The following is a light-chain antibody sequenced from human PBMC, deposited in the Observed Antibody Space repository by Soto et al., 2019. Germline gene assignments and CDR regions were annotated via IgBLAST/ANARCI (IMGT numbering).Light chain of an antibody. J-gene: IGLJ2*01. V-gene: IGLV2-14*03. CDR3: GSYASSNTVL. Sequence: QSVLTQPASVSGSPGQSITISCTETSSDIGGYNYVSWYQQHPGKAPKLMIYDVSDRPSGVSNRFSGSKSGNTASLTISGLQAEDEADYYCGSYASSNTVLFGGGTKVTVL. CDR1: SSDIGGYNY. CDR2: DVS.